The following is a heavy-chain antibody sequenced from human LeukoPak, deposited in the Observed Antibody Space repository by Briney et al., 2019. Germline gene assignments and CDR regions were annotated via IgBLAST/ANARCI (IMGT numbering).Heavy chain of an antibody. D-gene: IGHD4-23*01. CDR2: ISGRDSNT. J-gene: IGHJ4*02. CDR3: AKRSDYGGNGNYFDS. V-gene: IGHV3-23*01. CDR1: GFTFSTYG. Sequence: GGSLRLSCAASGFTFSTYGMSWVRQAPGKGLEWVSVISGRDSNTYYADSVEGRFTISRDNSKNTLYLHFNSLRAEDTAVYYCAKRSDYGGNGNYFDSWGQGTPVTVSS.